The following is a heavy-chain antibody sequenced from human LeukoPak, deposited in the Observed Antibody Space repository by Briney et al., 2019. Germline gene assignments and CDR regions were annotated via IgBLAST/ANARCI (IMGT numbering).Heavy chain of an antibody. V-gene: IGHV4-34*01. CDR3: ARNPKYYYDSSGTNAFDI. Sequence: SETLSLTCTVYGGSFSGYYWSWIRQPPGKGLEWIGEINHSGSTNYNPSLKSRVTISVDTSKNQFSLKLSSVTAADTAVYYCARNPKYYYDSSGTNAFDIWGQGTMVTVSS. D-gene: IGHD3-22*01. CDR2: INHSGST. CDR1: GGSFSGYY. J-gene: IGHJ3*02.